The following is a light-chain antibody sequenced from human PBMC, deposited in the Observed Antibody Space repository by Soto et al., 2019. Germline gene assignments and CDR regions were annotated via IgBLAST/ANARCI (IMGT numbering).Light chain of an antibody. Sequence: EIVMTQSPATLSVSPGERVTLSCRASQSVSSNLAWYQQKPGQAPRLLIYAASIRATGIPARFSGSGSGTEFTLTISSLQSEDFAVYYCQQYNNRWTFGQGTKVEVK. V-gene: IGKV3-15*01. CDR3: QQYNNRWT. CDR2: AAS. CDR1: QSVSSN. J-gene: IGKJ1*01.